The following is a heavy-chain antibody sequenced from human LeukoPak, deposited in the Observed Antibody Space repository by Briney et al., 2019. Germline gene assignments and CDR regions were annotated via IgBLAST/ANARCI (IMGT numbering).Heavy chain of an antibody. CDR3: AKVMGIYYSSLSSGAFDY. J-gene: IGHJ4*02. V-gene: IGHV3-30*18. CDR2: ISYDGSDK. D-gene: IGHD1-26*01. Sequence: GRSLRLSRAASGFAFSSYAIHWVRQAPGKGLEWVALISYDGSDKYYADSVKGRFTISRDNSKNTLYLQMNSLRAEDTAVYYCAKVMGIYYSSLSSGAFDYWGQGTLVTVSS. CDR1: GFAFSSYA.